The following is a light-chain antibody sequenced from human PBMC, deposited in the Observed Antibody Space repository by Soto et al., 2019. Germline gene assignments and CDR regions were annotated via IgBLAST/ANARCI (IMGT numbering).Light chain of an antibody. CDR1: NSNIGADYG. J-gene: IGLJ1*01. V-gene: IGLV1-40*01. CDR3: QSYDSRLRGSV. Sequence: QSVLTQPPSVAGAPGHRVTISCTGSNSNIGADYGLHSYQHLPGTAPKIRRTGDTSRPSGVPDRFSGSKSGASASLAITDLQAEYEADYYCQSYDSRLRGSVFGTGTKVTVL. CDR2: GDT.